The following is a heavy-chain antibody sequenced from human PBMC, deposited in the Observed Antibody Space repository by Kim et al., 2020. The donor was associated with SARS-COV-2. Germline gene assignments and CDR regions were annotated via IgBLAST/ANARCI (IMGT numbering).Heavy chain of an antibody. Sequence: SETLSLTCTVSGGSISSSSYYWGWIRQPPGKGLEWIGSIYYSWSTYYNPSLKSRVTISVDTSKNQFSLKLSSVTAADTAVYYCARLLYSSSSFGFDPWGQGTLVTVSS. J-gene: IGHJ5*02. D-gene: IGHD6-6*01. CDR1: GGSISSSSYY. CDR2: IYYSWST. V-gene: IGHV4-39*01. CDR3: ARLLYSSSSFGFDP.